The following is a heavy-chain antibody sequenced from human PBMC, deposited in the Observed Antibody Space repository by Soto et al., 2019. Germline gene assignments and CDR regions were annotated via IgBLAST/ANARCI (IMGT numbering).Heavy chain of an antibody. CDR1: GFTFSSYG. Sequence: GGSLRLSCAASGFTFSSYGMHWVRQAPGKGLEWVAVISYDGSNKYYADSVKGRFTISRDNSKNTLYLQMNSLRAEDTAVYYCAQPTRRFLEWFKFDYWGQGTLVTVSS. CDR3: AQPTRRFLEWFKFDY. D-gene: IGHD3-3*01. J-gene: IGHJ4*02. V-gene: IGHV3-30*18. CDR2: ISYDGSNK.